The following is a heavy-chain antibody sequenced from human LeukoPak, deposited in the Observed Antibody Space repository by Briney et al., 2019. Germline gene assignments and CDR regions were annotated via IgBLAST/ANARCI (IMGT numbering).Heavy chain of an antibody. CDR2: VSAYNGNT. Sequence: VASVKVSCKASGGTFSSYAISWVRQAPGQGLEWMGWVSAYNGNTNYAQKLQGRVTMTTDTSTSTAYMELRSLRSDDTAVYYCARDSPLRLEDFDYWGQGTLVTVSS. CDR3: ARDSPLRLEDFDY. D-gene: IGHD1-1*01. V-gene: IGHV1-18*01. J-gene: IGHJ4*02. CDR1: GGTFSSYA.